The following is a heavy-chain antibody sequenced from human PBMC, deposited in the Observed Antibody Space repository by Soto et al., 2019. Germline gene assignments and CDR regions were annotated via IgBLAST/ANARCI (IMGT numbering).Heavy chain of an antibody. CDR2: IYYSGST. Sequence: QVQLQESGPGLVKPSQTLSLTCTVSGGSISSGGYYWSWIRQHPGKGLEWIGYIYYSGSTYYNPSLKRRVTISVDTSKNQFSLKLSSVTAADTAVYYCARDTGYCSGGSCYGRYYYGMDVWGQGTTVTVSS. CDR1: GGSISSGGYY. J-gene: IGHJ6*02. CDR3: ARDTGYCSGGSCYGRYYYGMDV. V-gene: IGHV4-31*03. D-gene: IGHD2-15*01.